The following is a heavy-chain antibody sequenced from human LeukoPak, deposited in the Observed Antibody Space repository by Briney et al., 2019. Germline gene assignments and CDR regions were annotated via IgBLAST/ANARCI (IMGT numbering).Heavy chain of an antibody. CDR2: ISSSSSYI. CDR1: GFTFSSYS. V-gene: IGHV3-21*01. J-gene: IGHJ4*02. Sequence: GGSLRLSCAASGFTFSSYSMNWVRQAPGHGLEWVSSISSSSSYIYYADSVKGRFTISRDNAKDSLYLQMNSLRVEDTAVYYCASMVYYYGSGSYDPLSQDFDYWGQGTLVTVSS. D-gene: IGHD3-10*01. CDR3: ASMVYYYGSGSYDPLSQDFDY.